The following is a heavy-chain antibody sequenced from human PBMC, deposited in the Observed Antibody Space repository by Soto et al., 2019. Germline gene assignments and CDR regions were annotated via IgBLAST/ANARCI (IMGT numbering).Heavy chain of an antibody. CDR1: GGSISSGDYY. J-gene: IGHJ5*02. CDR3: ARRSKITETTKNWFDP. V-gene: IGHV4-30-4*01. Sequence: SETLSLTCTVSGGSISSGDYYWSWIRQPPGKGLEWIGYIYYSGSTYYNPSLKSRVTISVDTSKNQFSLKLSSVTAADTAVYYCARRSKITETTKNWFDPWGQGTLVTVSS. CDR2: IYYSGST. D-gene: IGHD1-7*01.